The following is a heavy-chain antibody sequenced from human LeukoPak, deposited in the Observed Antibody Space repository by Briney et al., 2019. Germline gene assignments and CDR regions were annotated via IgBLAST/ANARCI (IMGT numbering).Heavy chain of an antibody. CDR3: AKYGDHWNYFDY. Sequence: SETLSPTCTVSGGPVSGYYWSWIRQPPGKGLEWIGWIYYTGTTNYNSSLKSRVTISVDTSRNQFSLRLTSVTAADTAVYYCAKYGDHWNYFDYWGQGTLVTVSS. CDR2: IYYTGTT. J-gene: IGHJ4*02. CDR1: GGPVSGYY. D-gene: IGHD4-17*01. V-gene: IGHV4-59*02.